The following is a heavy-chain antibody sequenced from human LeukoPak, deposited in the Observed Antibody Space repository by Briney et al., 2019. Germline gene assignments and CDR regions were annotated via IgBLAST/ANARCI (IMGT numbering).Heavy chain of an antibody. Sequence: YSGGTYYSPSLTSRVTISLDTSRNQFSLRLNSVTAADTAVYYCARPFLYGSGSYWVYWGQGTLVTVSS. CDR3: ARPFLYGSGSYWVY. D-gene: IGHD3-10*01. V-gene: IGHV4-39*07. J-gene: IGHJ4*02. CDR2: YSGGT.